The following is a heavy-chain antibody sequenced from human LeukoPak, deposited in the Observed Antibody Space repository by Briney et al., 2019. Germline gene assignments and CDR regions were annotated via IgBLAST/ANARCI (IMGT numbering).Heavy chain of an antibody. CDR1: GYTFTGYY. J-gene: IGHJ4*02. Sequence: ASVKVSCKASGYTFTGYYMHWVRQAPGQGLEWMGWINPNSGGTNYAQKFQGRVTMTRDTSISTAYMELGRLRSDDTAVYYCARVARGSSTSCTDYWGQGTLVTVSS. CDR3: ARVARGSSTSCTDY. D-gene: IGHD2-2*01. CDR2: INPNSGGT. V-gene: IGHV1-2*02.